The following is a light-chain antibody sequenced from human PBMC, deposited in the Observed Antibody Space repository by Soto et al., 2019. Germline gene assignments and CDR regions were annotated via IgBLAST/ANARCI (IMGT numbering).Light chain of an antibody. CDR2: GAS. V-gene: IGKV3-15*01. Sequence: EIAMTQSPDTLSVSPGDRATLSCRASQGVRSDLAWYQQKPGQSPRLLIYGASTRAAETPARFSGSGSETEFTLTISSLQSEDFALYYCQQYNKWPLTFGGGTKVDIK. CDR3: QQYNKWPLT. CDR1: QGVRSD. J-gene: IGKJ4*01.